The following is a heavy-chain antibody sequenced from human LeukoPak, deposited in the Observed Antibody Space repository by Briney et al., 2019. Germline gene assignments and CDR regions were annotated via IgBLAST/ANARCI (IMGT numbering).Heavy chain of an antibody. CDR3: AGGGASAAARRFDP. Sequence: ASVKVSCKASGYTFSSYDVNWVRQATGQGLEWMGWMNPKSHNTGYAQKFHGRITITSNSSTSTVFMELGSLTSDDTAVYYCAGGGASAAARRFDPWGQGTLVTVSS. J-gene: IGHJ5*02. CDR1: GYTFSSYD. D-gene: IGHD6-13*01. V-gene: IGHV1-8*01. CDR2: MNPKSHNT.